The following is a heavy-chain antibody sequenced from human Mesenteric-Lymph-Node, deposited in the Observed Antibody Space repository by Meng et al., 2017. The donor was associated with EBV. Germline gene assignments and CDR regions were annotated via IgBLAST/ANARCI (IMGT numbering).Heavy chain of an antibody. CDR1: GYTFTGYY. V-gene: IGHV1-2*04. CDR3: ARGRYELIWGLFDP. CDR2: INPTTGGT. D-gene: IGHD1-1*01. Sequence: VQLVESGAEVHTPGASLKVSCKAFGYTFTGYYIHWVRQAPGQGLEWMGWINPTTGGTKYAQKFQGWVTLTRDTSVSTAYMELSRLRSDDTAVYYCARGRYELIWGLFDPWGQGTLVTVSS. J-gene: IGHJ5*02.